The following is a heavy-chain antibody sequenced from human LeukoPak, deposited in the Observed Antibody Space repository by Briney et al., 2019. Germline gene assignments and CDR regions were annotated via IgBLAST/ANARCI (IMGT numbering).Heavy chain of an antibody. J-gene: IGHJ4*02. CDR1: GFTFSSYA. V-gene: IGHV3-30-3*01. Sequence: PGGSLRLSCAASGFTFSSYAMHWVRQAPGKGLEWVAVISYDGSNKYYADSVKGRFTISRDNSKNTLYLQMNSLRAEDTAVYYCARVIVVVPAAIEEWVDYWGQGTLVTVSS. D-gene: IGHD2-2*02. CDR2: ISYDGSNK. CDR3: ARVIVVVPAAIEEWVDY.